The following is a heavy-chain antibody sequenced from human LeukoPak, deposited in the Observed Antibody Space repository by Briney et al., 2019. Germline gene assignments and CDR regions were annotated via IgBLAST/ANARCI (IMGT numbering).Heavy chain of an antibody. Sequence: GGSLRLSCAASGFTVRSNYMSWVRQAPGKGLEYVSAISSNGGSTYYANSVKGRFTTSRDNSKNTLYLQMGSLRAEDMAVYYCARSVVVYGSGPGAFDIWGQGTMVTVSS. J-gene: IGHJ3*02. D-gene: IGHD3-10*01. CDR2: ISSNGGST. V-gene: IGHV3-64*01. CDR3: ARSVVVYGSGPGAFDI. CDR1: GFTVRSNY.